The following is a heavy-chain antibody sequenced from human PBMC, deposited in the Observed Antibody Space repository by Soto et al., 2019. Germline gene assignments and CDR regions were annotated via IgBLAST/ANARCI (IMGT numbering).Heavy chain of an antibody. CDR1: GGSISSGGYS. V-gene: IGHV4-30-2*01. Sequence: QLQLQESGSGLVKPSQTLSLTCAVSGGSISSGGYSWSWIRQPPGKGLEWIGYIYHSGSTYYNPSLKSRVTIAVDRPKNQFSLKLSSVTAADTGVYYCAGEGSGHSSPAYWYFELWGRGTLVTVSS. J-gene: IGHJ2*01. D-gene: IGHD6-13*01. CDR2: IYHSGST. CDR3: AGEGSGHSSPAYWYFEL.